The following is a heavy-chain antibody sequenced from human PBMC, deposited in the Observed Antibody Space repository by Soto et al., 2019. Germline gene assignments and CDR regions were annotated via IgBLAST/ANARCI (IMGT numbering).Heavy chain of an antibody. D-gene: IGHD6-13*01. CDR2: IKQDENGK. V-gene: IGHV3-7*02. J-gene: IGHJ4*02. CDR1: GFTFSSRW. Sequence: EVHLEESGGGLVQPGGSLRLSCETSGFTFSSRWMTWVRQVPGKGLEWVANIKQDENGKDYVDSVKGRFTISRDNSKNSLYLQMNSLRAEDTAVYYCATHYGPAAAGLVLDFWGQGTLVTVSS. CDR3: ATHYGPAAAGLVLDF.